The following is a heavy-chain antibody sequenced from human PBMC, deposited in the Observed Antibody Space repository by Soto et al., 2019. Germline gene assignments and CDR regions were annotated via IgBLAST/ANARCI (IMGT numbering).Heavy chain of an antibody. V-gene: IGHV3-33*01. J-gene: IGHJ6*02. D-gene: IGHD1-1*01. CDR2: IWYDGSNK. Sequence: GGSLRLSCAASGFTFSSYGMHWVRQAPGKWLEWVAVIWYDGSNKYYADSVKGRFTISRDNSKNTLYLQMNSLRAEDTAVYYCARDQLALSSYYYGMDVWGQGXTVTVYS. CDR3: ARDQLALSSYYYGMDV. CDR1: GFTFSSYG.